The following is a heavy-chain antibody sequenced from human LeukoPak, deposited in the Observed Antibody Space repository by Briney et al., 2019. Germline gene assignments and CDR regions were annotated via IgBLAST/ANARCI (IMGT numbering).Heavy chain of an antibody. Sequence: HPGRSLRLSCAASGFTFDDYAMHWVRQAPGKGLEWVSGISWNSGSIGYADSVKGRFTISRDNAKNSLYLQMNSLRAEDTAVYYCAKVFCTNDVCPMDVWGKGTTVIVSS. CDR3: AKVFCTNDVCPMDV. J-gene: IGHJ6*03. D-gene: IGHD2-8*01. V-gene: IGHV3-9*01. CDR1: GFTFDDYA. CDR2: ISWNSGSI.